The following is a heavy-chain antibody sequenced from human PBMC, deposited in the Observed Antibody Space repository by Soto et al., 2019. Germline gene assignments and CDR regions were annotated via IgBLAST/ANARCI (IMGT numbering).Heavy chain of an antibody. J-gene: IGHJ4*02. Sequence: QVQLQQWGAGLLKPSETLSLTCAVYGGSFSCYYWSWIRQPPGKGLEWIGEIHHSGSTSYDPSLTSRVTISVDPSRNQFSLRLSSVTAADTAVYYCARGLRGGAALWGQGTLVTVSS. CDR2: IHHSGST. V-gene: IGHV4-34*01. D-gene: IGHD1-26*01. CDR1: GGSFSCYY. CDR3: ARGLRGGAAL.